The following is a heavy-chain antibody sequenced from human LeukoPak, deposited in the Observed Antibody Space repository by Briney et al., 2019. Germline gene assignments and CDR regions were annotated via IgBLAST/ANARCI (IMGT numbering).Heavy chain of an antibody. CDR2: IRYDGSNK. J-gene: IGHJ4*02. D-gene: IGHD3-10*01. Sequence: GGSLRLSCAASGFTFSSYGMHWVRQAPGKGLEWVAFIRYDGSNKYYADSVKGRFTISRDNSKNTLYLQMNSLRAEDTAVYYCAKDPYYGSGSYFNPFDYWGQGTLVTVSS. CDR3: AKDPYYGSGSYFNPFDY. V-gene: IGHV3-30*02. CDR1: GFTFSSYG.